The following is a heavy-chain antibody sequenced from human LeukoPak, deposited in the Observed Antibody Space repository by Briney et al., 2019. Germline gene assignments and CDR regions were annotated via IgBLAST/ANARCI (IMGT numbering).Heavy chain of an antibody. J-gene: IGHJ4*02. D-gene: IGHD4-17*01. CDR2: IKQDGSEK. CDR3: AREGGYGDYEFDY. CDR1: GFIFSNYW. Sequence: GGSLRLSCAASGFIFSNYWMSWVRQAPGKGLERVANIKQDGSEKYYVDSVKGRFTISRDNAKNSLYLQMNSLRAEDTAVYSCAREGGYGDYEFDYWGQGTLVTVSS. V-gene: IGHV3-7*01.